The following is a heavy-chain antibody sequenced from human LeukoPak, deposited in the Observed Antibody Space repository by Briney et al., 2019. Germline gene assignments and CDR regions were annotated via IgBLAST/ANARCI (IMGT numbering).Heavy chain of an antibody. CDR1: GGSISSSSYY. Sequence: PSETLSLTCTVSGGSISSSSYYWGWIRQPPGKGLEWIGSIYYSGRTYYNPSLKSRVTISADTSKKQFSQKLSSVTAADTAVYYCASYGLGSYWGQGTLVTVSS. J-gene: IGHJ4*02. V-gene: IGHV4-39*01. CDR3: ASYGLGSY. CDR2: IYYSGRT. D-gene: IGHD3-10*01.